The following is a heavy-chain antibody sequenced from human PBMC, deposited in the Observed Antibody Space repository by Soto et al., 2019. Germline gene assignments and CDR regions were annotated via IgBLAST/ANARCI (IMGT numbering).Heavy chain of an antibody. J-gene: IGHJ6*02. CDR3: PRXETAWPIAYGLDV. CDR2: IGSRGDT. V-gene: IGHV3-21*01. D-gene: IGHD2-21*02. Sequence: PGGSLRLSCAASGFTFGHYSMHWVRQAPGKGLEWVSSIGSRGDTYYAASAKGRLTISGEYAKNSLSLQMNSLRAEDTAVDYCPRXETAWPIAYGLDVRGQGTTVTVSS. CDR1: GFTFGHYS.